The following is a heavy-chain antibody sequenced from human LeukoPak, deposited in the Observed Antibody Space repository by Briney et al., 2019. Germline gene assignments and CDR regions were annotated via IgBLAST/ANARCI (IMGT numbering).Heavy chain of an antibody. J-gene: IGHJ4*02. CDR1: GGSIDSYY. Sequence: SETLSLTCTVSGGSIDSYYWTWIRQPPGKGLEWIAYIFYSASTNYNPSLKRRTTITVDTSKNQFSLKLRSVTAADMAVYYCARGRTSGGYPHFDSWGQGIQVTVSS. V-gene: IGHV4-59*01. CDR3: ARGRTSGGYPHFDS. D-gene: IGHD6-19*01. CDR2: IFYSAST.